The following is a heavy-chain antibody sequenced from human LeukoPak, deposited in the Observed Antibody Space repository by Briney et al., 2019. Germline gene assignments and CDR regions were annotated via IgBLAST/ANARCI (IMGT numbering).Heavy chain of an antibody. CDR2: IYYSGST. J-gene: IGHJ4*02. V-gene: IGHV4-39*01. Sequence: PSETLSPTCTVSGGSISSSSYYWGWLRQPPGKGLEWIGSIYYSGSTYYNPSLKSRVTISVDTSKNQFSLKLSSVTAADTAVYYCATDYYDSSGYGDYWGQGTLVTVSS. CDR3: ATDYYDSSGYGDY. CDR1: GGSISSSSYY. D-gene: IGHD3-22*01.